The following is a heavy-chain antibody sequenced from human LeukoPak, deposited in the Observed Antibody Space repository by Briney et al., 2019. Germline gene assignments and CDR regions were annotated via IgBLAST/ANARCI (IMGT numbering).Heavy chain of an antibody. CDR1: GGSISSSSYY. Sequence: SETLSLTCTVSGGSISSSSYYWSWIRQPPGKGLEWLGQINHSGSTNYNPSLKSRVTISVDTSKNQFSLKLSSVTAADTAVYYCASLIFCGGDCLWGQGTLVTVSS. D-gene: IGHD2-21*02. CDR2: INHSGST. CDR3: ASLIFCGGDCL. J-gene: IGHJ4*02. V-gene: IGHV4-39*07.